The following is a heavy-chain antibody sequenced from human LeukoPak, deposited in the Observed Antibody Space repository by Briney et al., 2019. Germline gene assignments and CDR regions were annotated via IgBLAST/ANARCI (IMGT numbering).Heavy chain of an antibody. CDR3: ATSSWYRLAY. CDR2: SRNKADSYTA. D-gene: IGHD6-13*01. J-gene: IGHJ4*02. CDR1: GFTFSDPF. V-gene: IGHV3-72*01. Sequence: SGGSLRLSCAASGFTFSDPFMSWVRQAPGKGLEWVGRSRNKADSYTAEYAASVKGRFTISRDESKNSLYLQISSPETEDAAVYYCATSSWYRLAYWGQGSLVTVSS.